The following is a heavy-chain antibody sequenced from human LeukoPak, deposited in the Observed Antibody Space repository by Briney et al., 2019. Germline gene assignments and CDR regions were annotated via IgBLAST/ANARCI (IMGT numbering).Heavy chain of an antibody. CDR1: GDSVSSNSAA. D-gene: IGHD5-12*01. Sequence: SQTLSLTCAISGDSVSSNSAAWNWIRQSPSRGLEWLGRTYYRSQWYNDYAVSVKGRITINSDTSKNQFSLKLSSVTAADTAVYYCAILNFGKDGYSGYGGLDYWGQGTLVTVSS. J-gene: IGHJ4*02. CDR3: AILNFGKDGYSGYGGLDY. V-gene: IGHV6-1*01. CDR2: TYYRSQWYN.